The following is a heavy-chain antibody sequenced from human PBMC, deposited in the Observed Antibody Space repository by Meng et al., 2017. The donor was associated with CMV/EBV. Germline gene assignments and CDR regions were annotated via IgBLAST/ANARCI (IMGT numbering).Heavy chain of an antibody. CDR3: ARGVGATLGRAFDI. CDR2: VSGYNGGT. CDR1: GYMFNSYG. J-gene: IGHJ3*02. Sequence: ASVKVSCKASGYMFNSYGVTWVRRAPGQGLEWVGWVSGYNGGTHYAQKFQGRGTMTADTSTTTAYMDLRSLRDDDTAVYYCARGVGATLGRAFDIWGQGTVVTVSS. D-gene: IGHD1-26*01. V-gene: IGHV1-18*01.